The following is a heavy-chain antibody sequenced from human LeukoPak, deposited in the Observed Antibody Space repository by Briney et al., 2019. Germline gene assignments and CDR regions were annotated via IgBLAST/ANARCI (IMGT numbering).Heavy chain of an antibody. CDR3: ARDGQLDF. J-gene: IGHJ4*02. D-gene: IGHD6-6*01. Sequence: GGSLRLSCAASGFTFSSYGMHWVRQAPGKGLEWVAVISYDGSNKYYADSVKGRFTISRDNSKNTLYLQMNTLRVEDTAVYYCARDGQLDFWGQGTLVTVSS. CDR2: ISYDGSNK. CDR1: GFTFSSYG. V-gene: IGHV3-30*03.